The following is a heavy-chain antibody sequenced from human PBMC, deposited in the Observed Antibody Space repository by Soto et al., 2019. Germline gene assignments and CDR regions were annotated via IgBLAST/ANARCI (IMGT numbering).Heavy chain of an antibody. V-gene: IGHV3-23*01. CDR1: GFTFSSYA. J-gene: IGHJ5*02. CDR2: ISGSGGST. Sequence: GGSLRLSCAASGFTFSSYAMRWVRQAPGKGLEWVSAISGSGGSTYYADSVKGRFTISRDNSKNTLYLQMNSLRAEDTAVYYCAKPASIWRGPLHDPWGQGTLVTVSS. D-gene: IGHD3-3*01. CDR3: AKPASIWRGPLHDP.